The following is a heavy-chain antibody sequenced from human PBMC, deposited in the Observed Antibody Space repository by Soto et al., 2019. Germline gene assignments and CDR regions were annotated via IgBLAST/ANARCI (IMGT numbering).Heavy chain of an antibody. CDR1: GYTLTNYY. J-gene: IGHJ4*02. V-gene: IGHV1-46*01. Sequence: ASVKVSCKASGYTLTNYYIHWVRQAPGQGLEWMGIIDPGDATTSYAQKFQGRVIMTRDTSTSTVYMQLSSLRSEDTAIYYCTRASCRASSTCCANCDYCGQGTLVTVSS. CDR3: TRASCRASSTCCANCDY. CDR2: IDPGDATT. D-gene: IGHD6-13*01.